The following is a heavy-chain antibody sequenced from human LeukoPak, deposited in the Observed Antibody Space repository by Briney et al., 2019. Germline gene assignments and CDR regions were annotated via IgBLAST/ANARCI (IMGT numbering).Heavy chain of an antibody. D-gene: IGHD3-16*02. Sequence: ASVKVSCKASGCTFTGYYMHWVRQAPGQGLEWMGWINPNSGGTNYAQKFQGRVTMTRDTSISTAYMELSRLRSDDTAVYYCARDNSVGDIAWSFDPWGQGTLVTVSS. CDR1: GCTFTGYY. CDR3: ARDNSVGDIAWSFDP. CDR2: INPNSGGT. J-gene: IGHJ5*02. V-gene: IGHV1-2*02.